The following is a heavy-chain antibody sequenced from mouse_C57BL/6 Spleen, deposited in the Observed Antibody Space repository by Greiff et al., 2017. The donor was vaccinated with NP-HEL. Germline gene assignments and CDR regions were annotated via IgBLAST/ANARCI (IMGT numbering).Heavy chain of an antibody. J-gene: IGHJ1*03. D-gene: IGHD1-1*01. CDR1: GYTFTSYW. CDR3: TRGENYYGSSYGWYFDV. V-gene: IGHV1-5*01. CDR2: IYPGNSDT. Sequence: EVQLQESGTVLARPGASVKMSCKTSGYTFTSYWMHWVKQRPGQGLEWIGAIYPGNSDTSYNQKFKGKAKLTAVTSASTAYMEVSSLTNEDSAVYYCTRGENYYGSSYGWYFDVWGTGTTVTVSS.